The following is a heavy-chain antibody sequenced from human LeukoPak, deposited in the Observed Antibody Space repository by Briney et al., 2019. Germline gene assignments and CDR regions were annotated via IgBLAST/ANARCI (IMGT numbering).Heavy chain of an antibody. J-gene: IGHJ4*02. V-gene: IGHV1-24*01. CDR3: ATIDGHYDSSGY. CDR2: FDPEDGET. Sequence: ASVKVSCKVSGYTLTELSMHWVRQAPGKGLEWMGGFDPEDGETIYAQKFQGRVTMTEDTSTDTAYMELSSLRSEDTAVYYCATIDGHYDSSGYWGQGTLVTVSS. D-gene: IGHD3-22*01. CDR1: GYTLTELS.